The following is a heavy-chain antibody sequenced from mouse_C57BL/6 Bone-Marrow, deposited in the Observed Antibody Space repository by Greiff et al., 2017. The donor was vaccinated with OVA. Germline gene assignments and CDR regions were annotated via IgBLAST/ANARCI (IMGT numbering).Heavy chain of an antibody. V-gene: IGHV1-69*01. J-gene: IGHJ1*03. D-gene: IGHD2-3*01. CDR3: ARTGWLLLDWYFDV. Sequence: QVQLQQPGAELVMPGASVKLSCKASGYTFTSYWMHWVKQRPGQGLEWIGEIDPSDSYTNYNQKFKGKSTLTVDKSSSTAYMQLSSLTSEDSAVYYCARTGWLLLDWYFDVWGTGTTVTVSS. CDR2: IDPSDSYT. CDR1: GYTFTSYW.